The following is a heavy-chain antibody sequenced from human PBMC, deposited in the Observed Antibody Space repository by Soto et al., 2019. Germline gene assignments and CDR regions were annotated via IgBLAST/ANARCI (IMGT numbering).Heavy chain of an antibody. J-gene: IGHJ4*02. D-gene: IGHD5-18*01. Sequence: GGSLRLSCAASGFTFSSYWMHWVRQAPGKGLVWVSRINSDGSSTSYADSVKGRFTISRDNAKNTLYLQMNSLRAEDTAVYYCARPAATTGYRAMVNGGTYFDYWGQGTLVTVSS. V-gene: IGHV3-74*01. CDR2: INSDGSST. CDR3: ARPAATTGYRAMVNGGTYFDY. CDR1: GFTFSSYW.